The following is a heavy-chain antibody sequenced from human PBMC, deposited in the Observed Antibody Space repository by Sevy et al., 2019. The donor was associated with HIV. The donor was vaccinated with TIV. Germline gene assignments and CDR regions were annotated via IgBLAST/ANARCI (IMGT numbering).Heavy chain of an antibody. CDR1: GFTFDDYA. J-gene: IGHJ4*02. CDR3: AKAGGYCSSTSCPGDYFDY. Sequence: GGSLRLSCAASGFTFDDYAMHWVRQAPGKGLEWVSGISWNSGSIGYADSVKGRFTISRDNAKNSLYLQMNSLRAEDTALYYCAKAGGYCSSTSCPGDYFDYWGQGTLVTVSS. D-gene: IGHD2-2*01. V-gene: IGHV3-9*01. CDR2: ISWNSGSI.